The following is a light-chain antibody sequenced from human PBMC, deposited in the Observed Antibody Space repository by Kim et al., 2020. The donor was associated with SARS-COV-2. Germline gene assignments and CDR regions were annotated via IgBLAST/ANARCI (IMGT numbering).Light chain of an antibody. CDR3: NSRYSSGNHVL. CDR2: VND. J-gene: IGLJ2*01. Sequence: ALGPTIRIRWQGARLGSYYASCCQQKQRQAPIMVIIVNDNRPPGIPERFSGSSSGNTASSTITGTQEEDEADYYCNSRYSSGNHVLFGGGTKLTVL. V-gene: IGLV3-19*01. CDR1: RLGSYY.